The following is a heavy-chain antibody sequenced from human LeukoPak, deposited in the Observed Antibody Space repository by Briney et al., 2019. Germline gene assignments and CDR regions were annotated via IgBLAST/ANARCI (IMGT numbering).Heavy chain of an antibody. CDR3: ATYAGTSSKYFHH. D-gene: IGHD3-10*01. Sequence: PGESLQISCQGSGYSFTNNWIGWVRQLPGKGLEWMGIILPGDSDTRYSPSFQGQVTISADKSINTAYVQWSSLKASDTAMYYCATYAGTSSKYFHHWGQGTLVTVSS. CDR2: ILPGDSDT. J-gene: IGHJ1*01. V-gene: IGHV5-51*01. CDR1: GYSFTNNW.